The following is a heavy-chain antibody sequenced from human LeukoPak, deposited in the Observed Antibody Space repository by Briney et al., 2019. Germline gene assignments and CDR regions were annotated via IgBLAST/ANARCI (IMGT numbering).Heavy chain of an antibody. Sequence: GASVKVSCKASGYTFTGYYMHWVRQAPGQGLEWMGWINPNSGGTNYAQKFQGRVTMTRDTSISTAYMEPSRLRSDDTAVYYCARDSPYSEVVVPAASSHYWGQGTLVTVSS. CDR2: INPNSGGT. CDR1: GYTFTGYY. CDR3: ARDSPYSEVVVPAASSHY. V-gene: IGHV1-2*02. J-gene: IGHJ4*02. D-gene: IGHD2-2*01.